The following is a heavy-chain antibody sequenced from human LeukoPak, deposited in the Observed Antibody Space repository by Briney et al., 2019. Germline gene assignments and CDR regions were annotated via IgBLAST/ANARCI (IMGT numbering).Heavy chain of an antibody. J-gene: IGHJ3*02. V-gene: IGHV4-39*01. D-gene: IGHD2-2*01. CDR3: ARLRRSSTSRTGAFDI. CDR2: IYYSGST. Sequence: SETLSLTCTVSGGSISSSSYYWGWIRQPPGKGLEWIGSIYYSGSTYYNPSLKSRVTISVDTSKNQFSLKLSSVTAADTAVYYCARLRRSSTSRTGAFDIWGQGTMVTVSS. CDR1: GGSISSSSYY.